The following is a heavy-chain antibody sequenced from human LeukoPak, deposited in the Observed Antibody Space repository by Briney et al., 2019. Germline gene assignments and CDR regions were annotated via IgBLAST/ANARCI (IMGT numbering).Heavy chain of an antibody. D-gene: IGHD2-15*01. Sequence: PSETLSLTCGVYGESFSVHYWSWLRQPPGKGLEWIGEINYSGSTNYSPSLKSRVTMSVDTFKNQFSLNLNSVTAADTAVYYCAKYFAASGESHLDYWGQGSLVTVSS. J-gene: IGHJ4*02. V-gene: IGHV4-34*01. CDR3: AKYFAASGESHLDY. CDR1: GESFSVHY. CDR2: INYSGST.